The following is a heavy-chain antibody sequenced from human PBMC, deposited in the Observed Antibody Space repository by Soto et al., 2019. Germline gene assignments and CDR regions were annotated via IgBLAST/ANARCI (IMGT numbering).Heavy chain of an antibody. D-gene: IGHD6-6*01. J-gene: IGHJ4*02. Sequence: VQLLESGGSLVQPGGSLRLSCAASGFTFSSYAMSWVRQAPGKGLEWVSAISGRTGSTYYADSVKGRFTISRDNSKNTLYLQMNSLRAEDTAVYYCTKEEYSSSSFDYWGQGTLVTVSS. CDR3: TKEEYSSSSFDY. CDR2: ISGRTGST. V-gene: IGHV3-23*01. CDR1: GFTFSSYA.